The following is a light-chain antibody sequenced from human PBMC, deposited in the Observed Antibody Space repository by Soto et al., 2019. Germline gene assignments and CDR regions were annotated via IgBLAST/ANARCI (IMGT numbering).Light chain of an antibody. V-gene: IGKV3-15*01. J-gene: IGKJ4*01. CDR1: QSVSNN. CDR3: QHYNHWPQLS. Sequence: EIVMTQSPATLSVSPGESASLSCRASQSVSNNLTWYQQKPGQPPRLLIYGASTRATGVPGRFSGSGSGTEFTLTISSLQSEDSALYYCQHYNHWPQLSFGGGTKVDIK. CDR2: GAS.